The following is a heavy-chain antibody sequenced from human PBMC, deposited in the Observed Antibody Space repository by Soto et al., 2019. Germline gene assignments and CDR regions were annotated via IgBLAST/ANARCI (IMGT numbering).Heavy chain of an antibody. J-gene: IGHJ4*02. CDR2: IYYSGST. Sequence: SETLSLTCTVSGGSISSYYWSWIRQPPGKGLEWIGYIYYSGSTNYNPSLKSRVTISVDTSKNQFSLKLSSVTAADTAVYYCARAHYDILTDDKAPFDYWGQGTLVTSPQ. V-gene: IGHV4-59*01. CDR3: ARAHYDILTDDKAPFDY. CDR1: GGSISSYY. D-gene: IGHD3-9*01.